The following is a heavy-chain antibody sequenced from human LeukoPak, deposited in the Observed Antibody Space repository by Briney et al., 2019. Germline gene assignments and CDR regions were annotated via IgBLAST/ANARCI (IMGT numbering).Heavy chain of an antibody. CDR3: ARLDWNYSFDY. Sequence: SETLSLTCTVSGGSISSSSYYWGWIRQPPGKGLGWIGSIYYSGSTYYNPSLKSRVTISVDTSKTQFSLKLSSVTAADTAVYYCARLDWNYSFDYWGQGTLVTVSS. CDR1: GGSISSSSYY. D-gene: IGHD1-7*01. J-gene: IGHJ4*02. CDR2: IYYSGST. V-gene: IGHV4-39*01.